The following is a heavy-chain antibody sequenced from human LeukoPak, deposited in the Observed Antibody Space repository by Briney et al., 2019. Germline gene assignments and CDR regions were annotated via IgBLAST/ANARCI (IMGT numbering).Heavy chain of an antibody. CDR3: VKARGIQLWLPGDY. CDR1: GFTFSRYA. V-gene: IGHV3-64D*09. D-gene: IGHD5-18*01. J-gene: IGHJ4*02. Sequence: AGGSVRLSCSASGFTFSRYAMHWVRQAPGKGLEYVSAISSNGGSTYYGYSVKGRFTISRDNSKNTLYLQMSSLRAEDTAVYYCVKARGIQLWLPGDYWGQGTLVADPS. CDR2: ISSNGGST.